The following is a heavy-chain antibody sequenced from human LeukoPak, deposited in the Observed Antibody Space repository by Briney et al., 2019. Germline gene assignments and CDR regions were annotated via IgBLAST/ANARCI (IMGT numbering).Heavy chain of an antibody. CDR3: ARDHGSSLRYYSDY. D-gene: IGHD2-2*01. Sequence: PGGSLRLSCAASGFTFSSYSMNWVRQAPGKGLEWVSYISSSSSTIYYADSVKGRFTISRDNAKDSLYLQMNSLRAEDTAVYYCARDHGSSLRYYSDYWGQGTLVTVSS. CDR2: ISSSSSTI. J-gene: IGHJ4*02. CDR1: GFTFSSYS. V-gene: IGHV3-48*01.